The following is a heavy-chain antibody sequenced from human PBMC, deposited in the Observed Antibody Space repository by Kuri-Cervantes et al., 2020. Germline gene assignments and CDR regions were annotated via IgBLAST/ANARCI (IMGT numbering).Heavy chain of an antibody. Sequence: ASVKVSCKASGYTFTSYDINWVRQATGQGLEWMGWINTNTGNPTYAQGFTGRFVFSLDTSVSTAYLQISSLKAEDTAVYYCARGASTMVRGVNGYWGQGTLVTVSS. J-gene: IGHJ4*02. D-gene: IGHD3-10*01. CDR1: GYTFTSYD. V-gene: IGHV7-4-1*02. CDR3: ARGASTMVRGVNGY. CDR2: INTNTGNP.